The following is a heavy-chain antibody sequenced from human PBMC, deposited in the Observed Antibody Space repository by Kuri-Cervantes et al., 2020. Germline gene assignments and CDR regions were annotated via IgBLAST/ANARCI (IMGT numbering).Heavy chain of an antibody. CDR1: GFTFSSYG. Sequence: GGSLRLSCAASGFTFSSYGMHWVRRAPGKGLEWVAVISYDGSNKYYADSVKGRFTISRDNSKNTLYLQMNSLRAEDTAVYYCAKVDTAIFDYWGQGTLVTVSS. CDR3: AKVDTAIFDY. J-gene: IGHJ4*02. V-gene: IGHV3-30*18. D-gene: IGHD5-18*01. CDR2: ISYDGSNK.